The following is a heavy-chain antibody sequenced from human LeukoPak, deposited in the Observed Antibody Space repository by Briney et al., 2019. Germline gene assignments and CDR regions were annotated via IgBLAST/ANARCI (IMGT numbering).Heavy chain of an antibody. CDR2: IIPIFGTA. CDR3: ASETPKYYDILTGSEKCNWFDP. J-gene: IGHJ5*02. D-gene: IGHD3-9*01. CDR1: GGTFSSYA. V-gene: IGHV1-69*05. Sequence: GSSVKVSCKASGGTFSSYAISWVRQAPGQGLEWMGGIIPIFGTANYAQKFQGRVTITTDESTSTAYMELSSLRSDDPAVFYCASETPKYYDILTGSEKCNWFDPWGQGTMV.